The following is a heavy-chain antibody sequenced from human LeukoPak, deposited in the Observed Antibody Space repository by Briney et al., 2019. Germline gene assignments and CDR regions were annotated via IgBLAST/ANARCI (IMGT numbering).Heavy chain of an antibody. CDR2: IYSGGNT. J-gene: IGHJ4*02. CDR3: AKDRGKTYYYDSSGYFDY. Sequence: HPGGSLRLSCAASGFTVSSNYMSWVRQAPGKGLEWVSAIYSGGNTYYADSVKGRFTISRDNSKNTLYLQMNSLRAEDTAVYYCAKDRGKTYYYDSSGYFDYWGQGTLVTVSS. V-gene: IGHV3-53*05. D-gene: IGHD3-22*01. CDR1: GFTVSSNY.